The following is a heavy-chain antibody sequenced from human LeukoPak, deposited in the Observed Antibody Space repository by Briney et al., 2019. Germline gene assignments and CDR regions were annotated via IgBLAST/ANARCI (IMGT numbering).Heavy chain of an antibody. J-gene: IGHJ2*01. CDR1: GYTLSSYG. Sequence: ASVEVSCKASGYTLSSYGISWVRQAPGQGLEWMGWISGYNSNTKYAQNIQGRVTMTIDTSTSTAYMELRSLRSDDTAVYYCARAQGPVVVVPGANWYFDLWGRGTLVTVSS. CDR2: ISGYNSNT. V-gene: IGHV1-18*01. CDR3: ARAQGPVVVVPGANWYFDL. D-gene: IGHD2-2*01.